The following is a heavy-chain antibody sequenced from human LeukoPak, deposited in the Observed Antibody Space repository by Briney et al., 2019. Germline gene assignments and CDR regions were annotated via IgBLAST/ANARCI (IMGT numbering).Heavy chain of an antibody. D-gene: IGHD3-10*01. V-gene: IGHV4-34*01. CDR3: ARGGTLRGHGSGSFSLSRLRNLDY. Sequence: SETLSLTCAVYGGSFSGYYWSWIRQPPGKGLEWIGEINHSGSTNYNPSLKSRVTISVDTSKNQFSLKVSSVAAADTAVYYCARGGTLRGHGSGSFSLSRLRNLDYWGPGTLVPVSS. CDR2: INHSGST. CDR1: GGSFSGYY. J-gene: IGHJ4*02.